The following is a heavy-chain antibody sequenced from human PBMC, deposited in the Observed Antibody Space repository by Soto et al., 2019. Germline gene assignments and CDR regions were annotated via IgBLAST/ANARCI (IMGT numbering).Heavy chain of an antibody. CDR3: ARDCSGGSCYPGMDV. D-gene: IGHD2-15*01. CDR1: GFTFNSYT. J-gene: IGHJ6*02. V-gene: IGHV3-21*01. CDR2: ISSSGYI. Sequence: GGSLRLSCAASGFTFNSYTINWVRQAPGKRLEWLSSISSSGYIFSTDSVRGRFTISRDNAKNSVYLQINSLRAEDTAVYFCARDCSGGSCYPGMDVRGQGTTVTVSS.